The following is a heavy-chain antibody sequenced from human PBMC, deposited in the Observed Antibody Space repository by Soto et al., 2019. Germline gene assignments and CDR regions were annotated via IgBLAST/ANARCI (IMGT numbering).Heavy chain of an antibody. D-gene: IGHD6-6*01. CDR1: GGSISSGDNY. CDR2: IYYRGST. J-gene: IGHJ6*02. CDR3: ARGSSIAGLYYGMDV. V-gene: IGHV4-30-4*01. Sequence: SETLSLTCTVSGGSISSGDNYWSWIRQPPGKGLEWIGYIYYRGSTYYNPSLKSRLTISVDTSMNQFSLKLSSVTAADTAVYYCARGSSIAGLYYGMDVWGQGTTVTVPS.